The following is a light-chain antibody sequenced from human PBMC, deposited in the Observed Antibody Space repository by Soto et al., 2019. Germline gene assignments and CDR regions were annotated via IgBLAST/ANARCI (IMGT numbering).Light chain of an antibody. Sequence: QSVLTQPASVSGSPGQSITISCTGTDSDVGGYNYVSWYQQHPGKAPQLMIYGVYNRPSGVSNRFSGSKSGNTASPTISGLQAEDDADYYYSSFTNNNTPHVVFGGGTKLTVL. CDR3: SSFTNNNTPHVV. CDR2: GVY. V-gene: IGLV2-14*01. CDR1: DSDVGGYNY. J-gene: IGLJ2*01.